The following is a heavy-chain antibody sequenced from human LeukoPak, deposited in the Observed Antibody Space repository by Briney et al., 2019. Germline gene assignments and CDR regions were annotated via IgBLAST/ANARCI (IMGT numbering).Heavy chain of an antibody. V-gene: IGHV4-39*01. J-gene: IGHJ5*02. CDR1: GGSISSSSYY. CDR2: IYYSGST. CDR3: ARFIYQLLSSLTDNWFDP. Sequence: PSETLSLTCTVPGGSISSSSYYWGWIRQPPGKGLEWIGSIYYSGSTYYNPSLKSRVTISVDTSKNQFSLKLSSVTAADTAVYYCARFIYQLLSSLTDNWFDPWGQGTLVTVSS. D-gene: IGHD2-2*01.